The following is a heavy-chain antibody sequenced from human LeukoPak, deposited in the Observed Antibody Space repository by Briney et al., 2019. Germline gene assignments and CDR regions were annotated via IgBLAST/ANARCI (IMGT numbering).Heavy chain of an antibody. CDR2: FDPEDGET. V-gene: IGHV1-24*01. Sequence: GASVKVSCKVSGYTLTELSMHWVRQAPGKGLEWMGGFDPEDGETIYAQKFQGRVTMTEDTSTDTAYMELSSLRSEDTAMYYCATAAVAGTLYYFDYWGQGTLVTVSS. CDR3: ATAAVAGTLYYFDY. D-gene: IGHD6-19*01. CDR1: GYTLTELS. J-gene: IGHJ4*02.